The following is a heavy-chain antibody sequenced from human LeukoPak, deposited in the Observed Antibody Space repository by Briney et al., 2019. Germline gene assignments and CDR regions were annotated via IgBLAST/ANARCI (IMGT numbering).Heavy chain of an antibody. D-gene: IGHD3-9*01. V-gene: IGHV3-23*01. CDR3: AKDRRPLGYYDILTGYYQAPSDY. J-gene: IGHJ4*02. CDR2: ISGSGGST. CDR1: GFTFSNYA. Sequence: GGSPRLSCAASGFTFSNYAMSWVRQAPGKGLEWVSAISGSGGSTYYADSVKGRFTISRDNSKNTLYLQMNSLRAEDTAVYYCAKDRRPLGYYDILTGYYQAPSDYWGQGTLVTVSS.